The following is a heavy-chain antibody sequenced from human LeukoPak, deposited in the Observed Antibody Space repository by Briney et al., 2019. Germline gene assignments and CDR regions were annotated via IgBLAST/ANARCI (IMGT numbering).Heavy chain of an antibody. CDR1: GFTFNTYW. D-gene: IGHD5-12*01. CDR2: IKEDGSRD. Sequence: GGSLRLSCAASGFTFNTYWMSWVRQTPEKGLEWVANIKEDGSRDYYVDSVEGRFTISRDNAKNILYLEMKSLRAEGSATYYCARDGRGYDSWGQGTLVTVSS. J-gene: IGHJ5*01. V-gene: IGHV3-7*01. CDR3: ARDGRGYDS.